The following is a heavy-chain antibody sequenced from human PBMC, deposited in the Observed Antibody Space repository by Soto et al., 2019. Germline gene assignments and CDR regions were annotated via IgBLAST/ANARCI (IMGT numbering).Heavy chain of an antibody. V-gene: IGHV1-18*04. CDR2: ISTYNTNT. CDR3: ARWAGQVRDYGGPFDY. D-gene: IGHD4-17*01. CDR1: GERFTTYG. Sequence: QVQLVQSGAEVKNPGASVTVSCKASGERFTTYGISWVRQAPGQGLEWMGWISTYNTNTNYAPKFQGRLLLTTDTSTTSAHMELRSLRPDATAVYYCARWAGQVRDYGGPFDYWGQGTVVAVSA. J-gene: IGHJ4*02.